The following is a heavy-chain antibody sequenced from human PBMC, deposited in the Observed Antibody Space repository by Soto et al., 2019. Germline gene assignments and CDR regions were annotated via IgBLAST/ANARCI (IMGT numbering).Heavy chain of an antibody. CDR2: ISGSGGDT. CDR1: GFTFSSYG. V-gene: IGHV3-23*01. Sequence: PGGSLRLSCAASGFTFSSYGMHWVCQAPGKGLEWVSAISGSGGDTYHADSVKGRSTVSRDNSKNTLYLQMNSLRAEDTAVYYCAKSYSSAWPNYFDFWGQGTLVTVSS. D-gene: IGHD3-22*01. CDR3: AKSYSSAWPNYFDF. J-gene: IGHJ4*02.